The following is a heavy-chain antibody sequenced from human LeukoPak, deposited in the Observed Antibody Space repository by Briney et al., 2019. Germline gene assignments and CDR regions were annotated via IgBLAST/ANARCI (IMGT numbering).Heavy chain of an antibody. CDR2: ITNKPKSYNT. CDR3: ARGFHYDFWSGSYYFDY. CDR1: GFTFSDHY. Sequence: GGSLRLSCAASGFTFSDHYMGWVRQAPGKGLEWVGRITNKPKSYNTEYAASVKGRFTISRDESKNSLYLQMNSLKTEDTAVYYCARGFHYDFWSGSYYFDYWGQGTLVPVSS. J-gene: IGHJ4*02. V-gene: IGHV3-72*01. D-gene: IGHD3-3*01.